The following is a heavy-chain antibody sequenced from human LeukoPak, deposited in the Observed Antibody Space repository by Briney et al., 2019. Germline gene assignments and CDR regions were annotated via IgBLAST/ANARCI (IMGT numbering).Heavy chain of an antibody. Sequence: GALRLSCAASGFTFSSYWMQWVRQAPGKGLEWVANIKQDGSEKYYADSVKGRFIISRDNAKNSLYLQMNSLRAEDTAVYYCAKFKGHYGDSEYYFDYWGQGTLVTVSS. J-gene: IGHJ4*02. CDR3: AKFKGHYGDSEYYFDY. D-gene: IGHD4-17*01. CDR1: GFTFSSYW. CDR2: IKQDGSEK. V-gene: IGHV3-7*01.